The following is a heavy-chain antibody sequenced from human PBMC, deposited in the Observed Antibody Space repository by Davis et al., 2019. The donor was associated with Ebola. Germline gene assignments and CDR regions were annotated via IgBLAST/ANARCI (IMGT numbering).Heavy chain of an antibody. V-gene: IGHV3-73*01. CDR3: TSGGYYAGGWSDY. Sequence: GESLKISCAASGFTFSGSAMHWVRQASGKGLEWVGRIRSKANSYATAYAASVKGRFTISRDDSKNTAYLQMNSLKTEDTAVYYCTSGGYYAGGWSDYWGQGTLVTVSS. J-gene: IGHJ4*02. CDR1: GFTFSGSA. CDR2: IRSKANSYAT. D-gene: IGHD1-26*01.